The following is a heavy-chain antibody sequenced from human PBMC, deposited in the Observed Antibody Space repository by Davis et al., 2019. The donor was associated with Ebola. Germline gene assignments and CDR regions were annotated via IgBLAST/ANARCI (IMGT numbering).Heavy chain of an antibody. J-gene: IGHJ4*02. CDR2: IKQDGSEK. CDR1: GFTFSSYW. Sequence: GGSLRLSCAASGFTFSSYWMSWVRQAPGKGLEWVANIKQDGSEKYYVDSVKGRFTISRDNAKSSLYLQMNSLRAEDTAVYYCARHLGELSYPFDYWGQGTLVTVSS. CDR3: ARHLGELSYPFDY. V-gene: IGHV3-7*01. D-gene: IGHD3-16*02.